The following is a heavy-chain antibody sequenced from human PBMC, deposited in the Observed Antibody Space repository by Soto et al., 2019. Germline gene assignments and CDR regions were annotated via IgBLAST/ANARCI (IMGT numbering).Heavy chain of an antibody. J-gene: IGHJ6*02. V-gene: IGHV3-48*02. CDR3: ARIKLVEWFFITVDVYDMDV. D-gene: IGHD3-3*01. Sequence: GGSLRLSCVASGFSLSDYAVNWVRQAPGKGLEWVSFISSDSRTIYYADSVEGRFTVSRDNARNSVSLQMDSLRDEDAAVYYCARIKLVEWFFITVDVYDMDVWGQGPPVTVSS. CDR1: GFSLSDYA. CDR2: ISSDSRTI.